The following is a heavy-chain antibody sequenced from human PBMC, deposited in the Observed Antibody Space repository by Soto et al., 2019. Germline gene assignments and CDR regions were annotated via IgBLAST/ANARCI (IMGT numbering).Heavy chain of an antibody. CDR2: IYPKYGGT. J-gene: IGHJ6*02. D-gene: IGHD2-15*01. V-gene: IGHV1-2*02. CDR3: ARATATIISPSNYHGMDV. Sequence: AAVKVSCKASGYTFTDYYMHWVRQAPGQGXEWLGWIYPKYGGTNYAQKFQDRVTMTRDTSISTVYMELGSLTSDDTAVYYCARATATIISPSNYHGMDVWGQGTTVTVSS. CDR1: GYTFTDYY.